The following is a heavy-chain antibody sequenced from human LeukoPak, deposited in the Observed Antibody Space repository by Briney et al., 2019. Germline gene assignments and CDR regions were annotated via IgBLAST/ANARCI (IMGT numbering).Heavy chain of an antibody. J-gene: IGHJ6*02. CDR1: GFTFTAAW. CDR2: IKSRGGGGTT. V-gene: IGHV3-15*06. D-gene: IGHD3-22*01. Sequence: GGSLRLSCAASGFTFTAAWLSWVRQAPGKGLQWVGRIKSRGGGGTTNYAAPVEGRFTISRDDSKNTLYLQMNNLKSEDTAVYYCIGLRASYYEIPAWGQGTTATVPS. CDR3: IGLRASYYEIPA.